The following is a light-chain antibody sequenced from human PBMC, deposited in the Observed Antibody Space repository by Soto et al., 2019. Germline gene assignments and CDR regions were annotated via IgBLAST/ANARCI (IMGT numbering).Light chain of an antibody. V-gene: IGKV3-11*01. CDR2: DAS. Sequence: EIVLTQSPATLSLSPGERATLSCRASQRVSTYVAWYQQKPGQAPRLLIYDASNRATGIPARFSGSGSGTDFTLTISSLEPEDFAVYYCQQRSNWPRTFGQGTKVDIK. CDR3: QQRSNWPRT. J-gene: IGKJ1*01. CDR1: QRVSTY.